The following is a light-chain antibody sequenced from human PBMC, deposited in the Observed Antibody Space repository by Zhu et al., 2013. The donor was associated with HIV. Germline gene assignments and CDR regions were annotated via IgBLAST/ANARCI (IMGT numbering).Light chain of an antibody. Sequence: EIVLTQSPGTLSLSPGERATLSCRASQSDRYNSLAWYQQKPGQAPRLLIFGTSIRAPGIPDRFSGSGSGTDFTLTISRLEPEDCAFYYCHQYGTSSYPFGQGTKLEI. V-gene: IGKV3-20*01. CDR1: QSDRYNS. J-gene: IGKJ2*01. CDR2: GTS. CDR3: HQYGTSSYP.